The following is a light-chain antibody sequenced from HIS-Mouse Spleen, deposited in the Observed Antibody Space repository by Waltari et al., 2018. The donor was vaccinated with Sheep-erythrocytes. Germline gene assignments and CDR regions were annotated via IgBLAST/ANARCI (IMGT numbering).Light chain of an antibody. Sequence: QSPLTQPRSVSGPPGPSVPIPCPGPSRDFGGLNYVTWYQQHPGKAPKLMISDVSKRPSGVPDRFSGSKSGNTASLTISGLQAEDEADYYCCSYAGSYNHVFATGTKVTVL. V-gene: IGLV2-11*01. CDR3: CSYAGSYNHV. CDR1: SRDFGGLNY. CDR2: DVS. J-gene: IGLJ1*01.